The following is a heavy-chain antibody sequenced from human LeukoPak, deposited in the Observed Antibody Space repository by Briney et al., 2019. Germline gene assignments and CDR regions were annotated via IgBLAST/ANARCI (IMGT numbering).Heavy chain of an antibody. CDR2: ISSSSSYI. J-gene: IGHJ4*02. CDR1: EFTFSSYS. V-gene: IGHV3-21*01. Sequence: GGSLRLSCAASEFTFSSYSMNWVRQAPGEGLEWVSSISSSSSYIYYADSVKGRFTISRDNAKNSLYLQMNSLRAEDTAVYYCAREIGRGYSGYDRYYFDCWGQGTLVTVSS. CDR3: AREIGRGYSGYDRYYFDC. D-gene: IGHD5-12*01.